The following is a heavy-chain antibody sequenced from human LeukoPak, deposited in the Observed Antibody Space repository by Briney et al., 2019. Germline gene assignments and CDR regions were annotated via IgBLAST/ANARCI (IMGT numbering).Heavy chain of an antibody. D-gene: IGHD3-22*01. J-gene: IGHJ6*03. V-gene: IGHV3-7*01. CDR1: GFTVSSNY. Sequence: HPGGSLRLSCAVSGFTVSSNYMSWVRQAPGKGLEWVANIKQDGSEKYYVDSVKGRFTISRDNAKNSLYLQMNSLRAEDTAVYYCAREIEYYDSSGYYYYYYMDVWGKGTTVTVSS. CDR3: AREIEYYDSSGYYYYYYMDV. CDR2: IKQDGSEK.